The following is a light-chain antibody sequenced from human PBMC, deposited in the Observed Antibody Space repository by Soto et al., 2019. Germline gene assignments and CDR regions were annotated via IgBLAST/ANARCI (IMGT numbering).Light chain of an antibody. CDR2: SAS. CDR3: QQYDNWPPIT. CDR1: PSVSNN. V-gene: IGKV3-15*01. J-gene: IGKJ5*01. Sequence: EIVLTQSPGTLSLSPGERATLSCRASPSVSNNYLAWYQQKPGQAPRLLTYSASRGANGFPARFSGSVSGTDFTLTISSLQSEDFATYYGQQYDNWPPITGGQGTRREIK.